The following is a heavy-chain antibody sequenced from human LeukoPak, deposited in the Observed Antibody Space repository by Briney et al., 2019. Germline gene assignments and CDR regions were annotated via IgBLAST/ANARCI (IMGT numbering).Heavy chain of an antibody. CDR2: ISRNSYNI. Sequence: GRSLRLSCEASGFSFDDYAMHWDRQAPGKGLEWVAGISRNSYNIAYGDSVKGRFTISRDNAKKSLSLQMNSLGTEDTAFYYCAKSRDDGTGYYYDYWGQGVLVTVAS. CDR1: GFSFDDYA. V-gene: IGHV3-9*01. J-gene: IGHJ4*02. D-gene: IGHD3-9*01. CDR3: AKSRDDGTGYYYDY.